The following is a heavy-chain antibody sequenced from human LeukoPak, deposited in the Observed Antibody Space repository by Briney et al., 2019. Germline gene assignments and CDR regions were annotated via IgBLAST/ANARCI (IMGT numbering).Heavy chain of an antibody. CDR3: ARAGAAAGTWGLEFDYCYGMDV. V-gene: IGHV1-69*13. J-gene: IGHJ6*02. Sequence: SVTVSCKASGGTFSSYAISWVRQAPGQGLEWMGGIIPIFGTANYAQKFQGRVTITADESTSTAYMELSSLRSEDTAVYYCARAGAAAGTWGLEFDYCYGMDVWGQGTTVTVSS. CDR1: GGTFSSYA. D-gene: IGHD6-13*01. CDR2: IIPIFGTA.